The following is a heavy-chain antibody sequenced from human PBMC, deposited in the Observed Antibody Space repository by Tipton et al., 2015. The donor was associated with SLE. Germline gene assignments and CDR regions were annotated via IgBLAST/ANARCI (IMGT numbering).Heavy chain of an antibody. CDR1: GGSISSGDYY. Sequence: TLSLTCTVSGGSISSGDYYWSWIRQPPGKGLEWIGYIYYSGSTYYNPSLKSRVTISVDTSKNQFSLKLSSVTAADTAVYYCARFLVVDAFDIWGQGTMVTVSS. CDR2: IYYSGST. D-gene: IGHD2-15*01. V-gene: IGHV4-30-4*01. CDR3: ARFLVVDAFDI. J-gene: IGHJ3*02.